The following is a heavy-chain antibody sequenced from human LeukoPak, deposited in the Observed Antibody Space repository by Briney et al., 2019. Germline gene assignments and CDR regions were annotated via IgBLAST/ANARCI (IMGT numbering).Heavy chain of an antibody. J-gene: IGHJ4*02. Sequence: SETLSLTCTVSGDFITGSTYYWGWIRQPPGKGLEWIGSMYYSGGTYSNPSLRSRVTMSADTSKNQFSLNLKSVTAADTAVYYCARQYYDSTGYYYFDYWGQGTLVTVSS. CDR1: GDFITGSTYY. D-gene: IGHD3-22*01. V-gene: IGHV4-39*01. CDR3: ARQYYDSTGYYYFDY. CDR2: MYYSGGT.